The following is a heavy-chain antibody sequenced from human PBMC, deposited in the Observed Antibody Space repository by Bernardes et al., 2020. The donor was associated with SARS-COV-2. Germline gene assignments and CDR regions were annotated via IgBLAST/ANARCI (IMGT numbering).Heavy chain of an antibody. Sequence: SEPLSLTCAVYGGSLSGYYWNWIRQSPGKGLEWIGQINHSGTTHCSPSLKSRVTISVDTSKNQFSLKVTTVTAADTAVYYCARGWGGSYYGAYYYYGMDVWGQGTTVTVSS. CDR3: ARGWGGSYYGAYYYYGMDV. CDR2: INHSGTT. V-gene: IGHV4-34*01. CDR1: GGSLSGYY. J-gene: IGHJ6*02. D-gene: IGHD1-26*01.